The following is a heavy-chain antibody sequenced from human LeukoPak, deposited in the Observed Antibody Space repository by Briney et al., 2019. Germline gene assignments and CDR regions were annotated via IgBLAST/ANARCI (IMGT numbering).Heavy chain of an antibody. CDR3: ARAPPSNGYSYHFDI. D-gene: IGHD5-12*01. CDR1: GFTFHKYW. Sequence: PGGSLRLSCAASGFTFHKYWMHWVRHAPGKGLVWVSRIYIDGTGIVYTGSVKGRFTISRDNAKNTLYLQMNSLRVEDTAVHYCARAPPSNGYSYHFDIWGPGTMVTVSS. J-gene: IGHJ3*02. V-gene: IGHV3-74*01. CDR2: IYIDGTGI.